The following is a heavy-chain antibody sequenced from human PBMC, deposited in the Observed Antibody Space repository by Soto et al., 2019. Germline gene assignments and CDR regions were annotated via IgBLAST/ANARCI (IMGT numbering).Heavy chain of an antibody. V-gene: IGHV3-23*01. CDR2: ISGSGGST. Sequence: GGSLRLSCAASGFTFSSYAMSWVRQAPGKGLEWVSAISGSGGSTYYADSVKGRFTISRDNSKNTLYLQMNSLRAEDTAVYYCAKDITMDTAMVMASFDYWGQGTLVTVSS. CDR1: GFTFSSYA. CDR3: AKDITMDTAMVMASFDY. J-gene: IGHJ4*02. D-gene: IGHD5-18*01.